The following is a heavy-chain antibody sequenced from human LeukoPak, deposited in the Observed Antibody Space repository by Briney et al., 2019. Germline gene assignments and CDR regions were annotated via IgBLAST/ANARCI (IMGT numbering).Heavy chain of an antibody. CDR2: ISAYNGNT. D-gene: IGHD3-10*01. V-gene: IGHV1-18*01. J-gene: IGHJ4*02. Sequence: GESLKISCKGSGYSFTSYGISWVRHAPGQGLEWMGWISAYNGNTNYAQKLQGRVTMTTDTSTSTAYMELRSLRSDDTAVYYCASEVMVRGVLEDYWGQGTLVTVSS. CDR1: GYSFTSYG. CDR3: ASEVMVRGVLEDY.